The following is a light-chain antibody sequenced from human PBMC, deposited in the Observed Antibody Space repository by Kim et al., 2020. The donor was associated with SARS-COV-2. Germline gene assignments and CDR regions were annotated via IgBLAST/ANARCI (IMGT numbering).Light chain of an antibody. J-gene: IGKJ4*01. CDR2: DSS. V-gene: IGKV3-11*01. Sequence: LSPGERATLSCRASQRVSTYLAWYQQKPGQAPRLLIYDSSTRAPGIPARFVGSGSGTDFTLTITSLDPEDFAVYYCQQRSDWPPLTFGGGTRVEI. CDR1: QRVSTY. CDR3: QQRSDWPPLT.